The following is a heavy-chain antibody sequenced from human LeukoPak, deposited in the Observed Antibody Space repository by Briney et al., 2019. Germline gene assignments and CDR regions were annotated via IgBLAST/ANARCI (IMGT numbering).Heavy chain of an antibody. J-gene: IGHJ4*02. CDR2: IYPGDSET. V-gene: IGHV5-51*01. Sequence: PGESLKISCKGSGYSFISYWIGWVRQMPGKGLEWMGIIYPGDSETRYSPSFQGQVAIAADKSISTAYLQWSSLKASDTAMYYCARGRGYSGYDSDYWGQGTLVTVSS. D-gene: IGHD5-12*01. CDR1: GYSFISYW. CDR3: ARGRGYSGYDSDY.